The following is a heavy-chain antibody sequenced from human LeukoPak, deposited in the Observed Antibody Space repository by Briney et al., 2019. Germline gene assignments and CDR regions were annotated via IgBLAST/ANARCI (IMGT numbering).Heavy chain of an antibody. D-gene: IGHD2-2*01. CDR2: ISSSSSTI. V-gene: IGHV3-48*01. CDR3: ARDHCSSTSCYFFDY. CDR1: GFTFSSYS. Sequence: GGSLRLSCAASGFTFSSYSMNWVRQAPGKGLEWVSYISSSSSTIYYADSVKGRFTISRDNAKNSLYLQMNSRRAEDTAVYYCARDHCSSTSCYFFDYWGQGTLVTVSS. J-gene: IGHJ4*02.